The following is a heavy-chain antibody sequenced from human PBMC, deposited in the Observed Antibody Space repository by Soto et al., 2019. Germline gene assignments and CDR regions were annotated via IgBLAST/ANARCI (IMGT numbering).Heavy chain of an antibody. CDR2: ISSNSAYI. J-gene: IGHJ5*02. CDR1: GFTFRSFT. V-gene: IGHV3-21*01. CDR3: TRDASRDSSARGWFDP. Sequence: GGSLRLSCAASGFTFRSFTMNWVRQAPGKGLEWVSTISSNSAYIYYTDALRGRFTISRDNAKNSLHLQMNSLRAEDTAVYYCTRDASRDSSARGWFDPWGPGTLVTASS. D-gene: IGHD6-13*01.